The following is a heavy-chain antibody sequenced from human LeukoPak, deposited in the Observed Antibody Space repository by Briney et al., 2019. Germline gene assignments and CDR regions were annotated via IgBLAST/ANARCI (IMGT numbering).Heavy chain of an antibody. D-gene: IGHD1-26*01. CDR2: ISSNGGST. Sequence: PGGSLRLSCAASGFTFSSYAMHWVRQAPGKGLEYVSAISSNGGSTYYANSVKGRFTISRDNSKNTLYLQMGSLRAEDMAVYYCASFGMYSRSYDSWGQGTLVTVSS. V-gene: IGHV3-64*01. J-gene: IGHJ4*02. CDR3: ASFGMYSRSYDS. CDR1: GFTFSSYA.